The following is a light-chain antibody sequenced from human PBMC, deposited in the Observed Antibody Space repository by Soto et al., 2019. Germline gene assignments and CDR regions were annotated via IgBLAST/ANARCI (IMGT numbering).Light chain of an antibody. J-gene: IGLJ1*01. Sequence: QSVLTQPPSVSGAPGQRVTISCTGSSSNIGAGYDVHWYQQLPGTAPKLLIYCNSNRPSGVPDRFSGSKSGTSASLAITGLQAEDEADYYCQSYDSSLRGVFGTGTKLTVL. CDR3: QSYDSSLRGV. CDR2: CNS. V-gene: IGLV1-40*01. CDR1: SSNIGAGYD.